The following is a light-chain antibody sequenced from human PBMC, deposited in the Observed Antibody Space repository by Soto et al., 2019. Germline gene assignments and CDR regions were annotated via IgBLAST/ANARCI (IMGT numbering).Light chain of an antibody. J-gene: IGKJ4*01. Sequence: DIQMTQSPSSLSASVGDRVTITCRASQSISSYLNWYQQKPGKAPKLLIYAASSLQSGVPSRFSGSGSATDFNITIRSLQPEDFATYYCQQSYSTPHTFDGGTKMEIK. CDR1: QSISSY. CDR2: AAS. CDR3: QQSYSTPHT. V-gene: IGKV1-39*01.